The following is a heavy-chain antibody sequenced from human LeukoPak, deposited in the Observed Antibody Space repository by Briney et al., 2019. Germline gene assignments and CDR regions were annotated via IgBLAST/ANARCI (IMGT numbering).Heavy chain of an antibody. V-gene: IGHV3-20*04. CDR2: INWNGGST. D-gene: IGHD6-13*01. J-gene: IGHJ6*03. Sequence: GGSLRLSCAASGFTFDDYGMSWVRQAPGKGLEWVSGINWNGGSTGYADSVKGRFTISRDNAKNSLYLQMNSLRAEDTAVYYCARVWSSSWNYYYYYMDVWGKGTTVTVSS. CDR3: ARVWSSSWNYYYYYMDV. CDR1: GFTFDDYG.